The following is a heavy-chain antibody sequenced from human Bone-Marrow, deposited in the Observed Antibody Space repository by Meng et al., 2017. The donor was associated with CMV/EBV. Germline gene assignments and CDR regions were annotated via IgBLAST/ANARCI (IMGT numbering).Heavy chain of an antibody. CDR2: IIPIFGTA. CDR1: GGTFRSYA. Sequence: SVKVSCKASGGTFRSYAISWVRQAPGQGLEWMGGIIPIFGTANYAQKFQGRVTITTDESTSTAYMELSSLRSEDTAVYYCARDASWVRDFQNWFDPWGQGTLVTVSS. D-gene: IGHD1-26*01. CDR3: ARDASWVRDFQNWFDP. J-gene: IGHJ5*02. V-gene: IGHV1-69*05.